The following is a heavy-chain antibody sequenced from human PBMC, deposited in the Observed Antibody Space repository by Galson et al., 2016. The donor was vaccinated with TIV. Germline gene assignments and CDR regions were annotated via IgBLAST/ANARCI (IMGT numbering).Heavy chain of an antibody. D-gene: IGHD2-15*01. V-gene: IGHV3-20*01. Sequence: SLRLSCAASGFNFEDYAMTWVRQAPGKGLEWVSGIRRNGDSTTYADSVKGRFTISRDNAKNSLYLQMNSLRVEDTALYRCARVGYCSGNNCYSPVDYSYYGMDSWGQGTTVTVSS. CDR1: GFNFEDYA. CDR3: ARVGYCSGNNCYSPVDYSYYGMDS. J-gene: IGHJ6*02. CDR2: IRRNGDST.